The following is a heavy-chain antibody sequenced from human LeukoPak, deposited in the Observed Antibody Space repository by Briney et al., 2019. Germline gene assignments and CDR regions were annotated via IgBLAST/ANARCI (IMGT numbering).Heavy chain of an antibody. V-gene: IGHV3-23*01. J-gene: IGHJ4*02. CDR2: ISGIGGTT. CDR3: AKDQNDFFDY. Sequence: GGSLRLSCAASGFTFSSYAMSWVRQAPGKRLEWVSAISGIGGTTYYADSVKGRFTISRDNSKNTLYLQMNSLRAEDTAVYYCAKDQNDFFDYWGQGTLVTVSS. CDR1: GFTFSSYA.